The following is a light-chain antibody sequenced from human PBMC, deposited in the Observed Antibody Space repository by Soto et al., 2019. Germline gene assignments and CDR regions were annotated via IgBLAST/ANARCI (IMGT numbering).Light chain of an antibody. J-gene: IGKJ1*01. CDR1: QSISTW. V-gene: IGKV1-5*01. Sequence: DIQMTQSPSTLSASVGDRVTITGRASQSISTWLAWYQQKPGKAPNLLIYDASSLESGVPSRFSGSGSGTEFTLTISSLQPDDFATYYCQQYNSYSETFGQGTKVEIK. CDR3: QQYNSYSET. CDR2: DAS.